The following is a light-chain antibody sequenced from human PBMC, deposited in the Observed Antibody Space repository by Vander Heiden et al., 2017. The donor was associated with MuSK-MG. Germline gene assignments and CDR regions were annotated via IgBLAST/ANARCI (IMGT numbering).Light chain of an antibody. V-gene: IGLV3-21*04. CDR1: HIGSKS. J-gene: IGLJ2*01. Sequence: SYVQTQPPSVSVAPGKTARITCGGNHIGSKSVHWYQQKPGQAPVLVIYHDSDRPSGIPERFSGSNSGNTATLTISRVEAGEEADYYCQVWDRSSDHVVFGGGTKLTVL. CDR3: QVWDRSSDHVV. CDR2: HDS.